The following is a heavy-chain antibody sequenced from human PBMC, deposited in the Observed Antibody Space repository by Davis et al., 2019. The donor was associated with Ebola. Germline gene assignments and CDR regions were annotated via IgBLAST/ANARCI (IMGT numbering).Heavy chain of an antibody. Sequence: ASVNVSCKASGYTFTSYGLSWVRQAPGQGLEWMGWISAYNGNTNYAQKFQGRVTITADKSTSTAYMELSSLRSEDTAVYYCARDLRRAMDVWGQGTTVTVSS. D-gene: IGHD1-14*01. J-gene: IGHJ6*02. CDR1: GYTFTSYG. V-gene: IGHV1-18*01. CDR2: ISAYNGNT. CDR3: ARDLRRAMDV.